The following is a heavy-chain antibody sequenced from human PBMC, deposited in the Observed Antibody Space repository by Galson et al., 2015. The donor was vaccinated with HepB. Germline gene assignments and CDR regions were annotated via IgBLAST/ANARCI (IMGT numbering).Heavy chain of an antibody. V-gene: IGHV4-31*03. CDR1: GGSISSGGYY. D-gene: IGHD6-13*01. Sequence: TLSLTCTVSGGSISSGGYYWSWIRQHPGKGLEWIGYIYYSGSTYYNPSLKSRVTISVDTSKNQFSLKLSSVTAADTAVYYCASGSSSWYYFDYWGQGTLVTVSS. CDR2: IYYSGST. CDR3: ASGSSSWYYFDY. J-gene: IGHJ4*02.